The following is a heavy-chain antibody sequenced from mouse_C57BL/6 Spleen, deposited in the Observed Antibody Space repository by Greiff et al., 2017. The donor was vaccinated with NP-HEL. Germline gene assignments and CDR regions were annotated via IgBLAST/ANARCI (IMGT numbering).Heavy chain of an antibody. Sequence: VQLQQSVAELVSPGASVKLSCTASGFNIQNTYMHWVKQRPEQGLEWIGRIDPANGNTKYAPKFQGKAPITADTSSNPAYLQLSSLNSEDTAIYYCARSGYCSRYVLAFWGKGTLVTVSS. CDR2: IDPANGNT. J-gene: IGHJ3*01. CDR1: GFNIQNTY. CDR3: ARSGYCSRYVLAF. D-gene: IGHD1-1*01. V-gene: IGHV14-3*01.